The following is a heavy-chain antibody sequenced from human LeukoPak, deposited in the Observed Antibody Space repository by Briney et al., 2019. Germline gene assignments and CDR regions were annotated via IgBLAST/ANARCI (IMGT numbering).Heavy chain of an antibody. D-gene: IGHD3-10*01. Sequence: GGSLRLSCAASGFTFSSYEMNWVRQAPGKGLEWVSYISSSGSTIYYADSVKGRFTISRDNSKNTLYLQMNSLRAEDTAVYYCAKGVGSGSYYLGAEYYMDVWGKGTTVTISS. CDR3: AKGVGSGSYYLGAEYYMDV. CDR1: GFTFSSYE. V-gene: IGHV3-48*03. J-gene: IGHJ6*03. CDR2: ISSSGSTI.